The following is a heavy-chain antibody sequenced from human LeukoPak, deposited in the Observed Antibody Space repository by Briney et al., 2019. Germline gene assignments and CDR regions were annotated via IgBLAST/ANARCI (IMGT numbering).Heavy chain of an antibody. V-gene: IGHV4-59*08. CDR1: GGSISNSY. CDR3: ARTVSGDYYGMDV. Sequence: PSETLSLTCTVSGGSISNSYWSWVRQPPGKGLEWIGYTSYSGSTNYNPSLKSRVTMSVDTSTDQFSLRLISVTAADTAVYYCARTVSGDYYGMDVWGQGTVVTVSS. J-gene: IGHJ6*02. CDR2: TSYSGST. D-gene: IGHD1-26*01.